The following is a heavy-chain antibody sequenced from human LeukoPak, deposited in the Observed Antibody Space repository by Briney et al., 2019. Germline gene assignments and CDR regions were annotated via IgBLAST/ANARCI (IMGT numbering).Heavy chain of an antibody. CDR3: ARGEAYRLDY. CDR2: INHSGST. J-gene: IGHJ4*02. Sequence: SETLSLTCAVYGGSFSGYYWSWIRHPPGKGLEWIGEINHSGSTNYNPSLKSRVTISVDTSKNQFSLKLSSVTAADTAVYYCARGEAYRLDYWGQGTLVTVSS. D-gene: IGHD3-16*02. V-gene: IGHV4-34*01. CDR1: GGSFSGYY.